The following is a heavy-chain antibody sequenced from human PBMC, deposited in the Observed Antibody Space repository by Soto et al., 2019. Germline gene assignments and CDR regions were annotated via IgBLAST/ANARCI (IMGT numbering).Heavy chain of an antibody. J-gene: IGHJ5*02. CDR1: GGSMSGSF. Sequence: QVQLQESGPGLVKPSATLSLTCTVSGGSMSGSFWSWIRQPPGKGLEWIGYIYYSGNTDYNPSLKSRVTISVDTSKNQFSLKLSSVTAADTAVYYCARGAGYSSSWPFDPWGQGTLVIVSS. D-gene: IGHD6-13*01. CDR3: ARGAGYSSSWPFDP. CDR2: IYYSGNT. V-gene: IGHV4-59*01.